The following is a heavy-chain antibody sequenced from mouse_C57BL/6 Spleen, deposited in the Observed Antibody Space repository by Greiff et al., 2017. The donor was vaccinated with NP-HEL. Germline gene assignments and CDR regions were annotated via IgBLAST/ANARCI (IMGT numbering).Heavy chain of an antibody. J-gene: IGHJ2*01. CDR1: GFTFSSYG. Sequence: EVKLVESGGDLVKPGGSLKLSCAASGFTFSSYGMSWVRQTPDKRLEWVATISSGGSYTYYPDSVKGRFTISRDNAKNTLYLQMSSLKSEDTAMYYCARHGDYGDFDYWGQSTTLTVSS. CDR2: ISSGGSYT. V-gene: IGHV5-6*01. CDR3: ARHGDYGDFDY. D-gene: IGHD2-4*01.